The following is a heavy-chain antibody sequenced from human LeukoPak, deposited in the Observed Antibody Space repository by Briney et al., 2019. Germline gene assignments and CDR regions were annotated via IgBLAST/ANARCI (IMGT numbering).Heavy chain of an antibody. Sequence: PGRSLRLSCAASGFTFSDYAMHWVRQAPGKGLDWVAFLSYDGNNKYYADSVKGRFTISRDNSKNTLSLQMNSLRAEDTAVYYCAKGIELWSTYFDHWGQGTLVTASS. V-gene: IGHV3-30-3*01. CDR2: LSYDGNNK. CDR1: GFTFSDYA. J-gene: IGHJ4*02. CDR3: AKGIELWSTYFDH. D-gene: IGHD5-18*01.